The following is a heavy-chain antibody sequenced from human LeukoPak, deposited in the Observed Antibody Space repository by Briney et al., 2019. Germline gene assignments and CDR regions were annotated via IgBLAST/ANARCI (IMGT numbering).Heavy chain of an antibody. Sequence: PGGSLRLSCAASGFTFSSYSMNWVRQAPGKGLEWVSSFSSSSSYIYYADSVKGRFTISRDNAKNSLYLQMNSLRAEDTAVYYCARGDIVVVVAATQSDYWGQGTLVTVSS. V-gene: IGHV3-21*01. CDR2: FSSSSSYI. CDR3: ARGDIVVVVAATQSDY. J-gene: IGHJ4*02. CDR1: GFTFSSYS. D-gene: IGHD2-15*01.